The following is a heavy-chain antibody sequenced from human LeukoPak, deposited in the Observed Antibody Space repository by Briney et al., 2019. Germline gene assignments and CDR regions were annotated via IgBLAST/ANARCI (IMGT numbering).Heavy chain of an antibody. V-gene: IGHV4-59*08. CDR1: GGSISGYY. CDR2: IYYSGST. D-gene: IGHD3-10*01. J-gene: IGHJ4*02. Sequence: SETLSLTCTVSGGSISGYYWSWIRQAPGKGLEWIGYIYYSGSTNYNPSLKSRVTISVDTSKNQFSLKLSSVTAADTAVYYCARGDYYGSGSPLDYWGQGTLVTVSS. CDR3: ARGDYYGSGSPLDY.